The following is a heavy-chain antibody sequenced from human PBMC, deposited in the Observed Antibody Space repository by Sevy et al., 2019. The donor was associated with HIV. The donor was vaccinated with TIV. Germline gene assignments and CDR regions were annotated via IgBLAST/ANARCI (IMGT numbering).Heavy chain of an antibody. CDR3: ARAETIATSYYYYGMDV. Sequence: SETLSLTCTVSGGSISSYYWSWIRQPPGKGLEWIGYIYYSGSTNYNPSLKIRVTISVDTSKNQFSLKLSSATAADTAGYYCARAETIATSYYYYGMDVWGQGTTVTVSS. J-gene: IGHJ6*02. V-gene: IGHV4-59*01. D-gene: IGHD6-13*01. CDR1: GGSISSYY. CDR2: IYYSGST.